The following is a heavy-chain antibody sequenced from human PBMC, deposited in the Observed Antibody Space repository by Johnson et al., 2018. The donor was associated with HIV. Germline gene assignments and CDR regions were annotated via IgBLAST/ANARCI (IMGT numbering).Heavy chain of an antibody. CDR2: INWNGGST. CDR1: GFTFDDYG. J-gene: IGHJ3*01. V-gene: IGHV3-20*04. CDR3: AKANPAHAFDV. Sequence: VQLVESGGGVVRPGGSLRLSCAASGFTFDDYGMSWVSQAPGKGLEWVSGINWNGGSTGYADSVKGRFTISRDNSKNSLYLQMNSLRFEATALYYCAKANPAHAFDVWGQGTMVTISS.